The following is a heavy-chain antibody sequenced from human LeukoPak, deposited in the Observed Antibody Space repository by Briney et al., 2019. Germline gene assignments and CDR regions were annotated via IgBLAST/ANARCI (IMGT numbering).Heavy chain of an antibody. V-gene: IGHV3-48*01. Sequence: GGSLRLSCAASGFTFSSYSMNWVRQTPGKGLEWISYISPVKNTVYYADSVKGRFTISRDDAKNSLDLQMNSLRAEDTAVYYGARESDRHHDLWSGYLALDYWGQGTRVTVSS. CDR3: ARESDRHHDLWSGYLALDY. D-gene: IGHD3-3*01. CDR1: GFTFSSYS. J-gene: IGHJ4*02. CDR2: ISPVKNTV.